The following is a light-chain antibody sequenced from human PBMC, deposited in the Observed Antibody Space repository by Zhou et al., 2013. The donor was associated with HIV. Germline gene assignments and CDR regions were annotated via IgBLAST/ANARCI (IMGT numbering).Light chain of an antibody. CDR3: QQYGHTPLT. Sequence: VVLTQFPGTLSLSPGERATLSCKASQSVTDNYLAWYLQRRGQPPRLLIYGASNRATGISDRLSGSGSGTNFTLVITTVEREDFGVYYCQQYGHTPLTFGQGTQLE. CDR1: QSVTDNY. CDR2: GAS. J-gene: IGKJ2*01. V-gene: IGKV3-20*01.